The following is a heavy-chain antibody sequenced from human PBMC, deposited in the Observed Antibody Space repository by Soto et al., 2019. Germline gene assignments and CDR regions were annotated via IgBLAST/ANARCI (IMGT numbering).Heavy chain of an antibody. CDR3: ARRYGYSFDY. V-gene: IGHV4-59*08. Sequence: QVQLQESGPGLVKPSETLSLTCTVSGGSISSYYWSWIRQPPGKGLEWIGYIYYSGSTNYNPSLKSRITISVNTSKSQFSLKLSSVTAADTAVYYCARRYGYSFDYWGQGTLVTVSS. CDR2: IYYSGST. D-gene: IGHD1-1*01. J-gene: IGHJ4*02. CDR1: GGSISSYY.